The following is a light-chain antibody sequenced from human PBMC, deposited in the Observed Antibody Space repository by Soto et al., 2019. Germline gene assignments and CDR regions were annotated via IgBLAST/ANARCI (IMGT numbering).Light chain of an antibody. V-gene: IGKV3-15*01. CDR3: QQYNNGMWT. J-gene: IGKJ1*01. CDR1: QSVSSN. CDR2: GAS. Sequence: EIVMTQSPASLSVSPGERATLSCRASQSVSSNLAWYQQKPGQAPRLLIHGASARATGIPDRFSGSGSGTEFTLTISSLQSEDVAVYYCQQYNNGMWTFGQGTKVDIK.